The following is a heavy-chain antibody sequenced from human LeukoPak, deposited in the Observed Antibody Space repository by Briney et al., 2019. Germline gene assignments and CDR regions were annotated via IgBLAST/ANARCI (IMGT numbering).Heavy chain of an antibody. V-gene: IGHV3-23*01. CDR2: ISGGGGST. Sequence: GGSLRLSCAASGFTFSSYAMSWVRQAPGKGLEWVSAISGGGGSTSYADSVKGRFTISGDNSKNMLYLQMNSLRVEDTAVYYCAKDRDTAVAFYFDYWGQGTLVTVSS. D-gene: IGHD5-18*01. J-gene: IGHJ4*02. CDR1: GFTFSSYA. CDR3: AKDRDTAVAFYFDY.